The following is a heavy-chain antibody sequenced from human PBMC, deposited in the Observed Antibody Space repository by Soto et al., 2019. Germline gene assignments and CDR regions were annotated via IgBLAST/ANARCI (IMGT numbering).Heavy chain of an antibody. CDR3: ARDQRGIFGVVIIRADYYGMDV. D-gene: IGHD3-3*01. V-gene: IGHV3-21*01. Sequence: PGGSLRLSCAASGFTFSSYSMNWVRQAPGKGLEWVSSISSSSSYIYYADSVKGRFTISRDNAKNSLYLQMNSLRAEDTAVYYCARDQRGIFGVVIIRADYYGMDVWGQGTTVTV. J-gene: IGHJ6*02. CDR2: ISSSSSYI. CDR1: GFTFSSYS.